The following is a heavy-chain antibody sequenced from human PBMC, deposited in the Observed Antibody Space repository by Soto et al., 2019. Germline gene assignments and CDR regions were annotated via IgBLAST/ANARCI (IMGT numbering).Heavy chain of an antibody. CDR3: TTDGINYYDSSGYSH. CDR2: IKSKTDGGTT. Sequence: PGGSLRLSCAASGFTFSNAWMSWVRQAPGKGLEWVGRIKSKTDGGTTDYAAPVKGRFTISRDDSKNTLYLQMHSLKTEDTAVYYCTTDGINYYDSSGYSHWGQGTLVTVSS. D-gene: IGHD3-22*01. CDR1: GFTFSNAW. J-gene: IGHJ4*02. V-gene: IGHV3-15*01.